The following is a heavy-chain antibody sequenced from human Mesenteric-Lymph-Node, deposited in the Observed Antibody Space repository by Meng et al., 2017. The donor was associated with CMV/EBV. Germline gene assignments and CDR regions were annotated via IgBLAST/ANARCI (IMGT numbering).Heavy chain of an antibody. J-gene: IGHJ4*02. CDR1: CGIISGTHAT. CDR3: ADFVGLPPHW. CDR2: TYSRSDSCN. V-gene: IGHV6-1*02. D-gene: IGHD2-21*01. Sequence: QLLQSRPVLVKASLTPSVTSSSTCGIISGTHATWNWIRRTRSRGPEWLGRTYSRSDSCNDYAASVKSPISAYVEPSNNQLSLHPVFVTAEDPAVYYCADFVGLPPHWWGQGTLVTVSS.